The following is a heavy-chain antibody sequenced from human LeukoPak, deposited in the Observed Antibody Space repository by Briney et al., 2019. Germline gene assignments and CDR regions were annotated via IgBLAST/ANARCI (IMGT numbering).Heavy chain of an antibody. J-gene: IGHJ4*02. CDR3: ARDRRDYYDSSGHY. CDR2: ISSSGSTI. CDR1: GFTFSDYY. V-gene: IGHV3-11*04. D-gene: IGHD3-22*01. Sequence: GGSLRLSRAASGFTFSDYYMSWIRQAPGKGLEWVSYISSSGSTIYYADSVKGRFTISRDNAKNSLYLQMNSLRAEDTAVYYCARDRRDYYDSSGHYWGQGTLVTVSS.